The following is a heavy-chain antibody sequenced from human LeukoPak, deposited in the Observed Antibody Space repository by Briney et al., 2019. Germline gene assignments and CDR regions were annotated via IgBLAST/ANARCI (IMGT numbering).Heavy chain of an antibody. CDR2: IYTDNGDT. V-gene: IGHV1-2*02. CDR1: GYPFTGSH. CDR3: ARSFPADDDAFDI. D-gene: IGHD3-16*01. Sequence: ASVKVSCKASGYPFTGSHVHWVRQAPGQGLEWVGRIYTDNGDTNYAQKFQDRVTMTRDTSTSTLYMELSSLRSEDTALYYCARSFPADDDAFDIWGQGTLVTVSS. J-gene: IGHJ3*02.